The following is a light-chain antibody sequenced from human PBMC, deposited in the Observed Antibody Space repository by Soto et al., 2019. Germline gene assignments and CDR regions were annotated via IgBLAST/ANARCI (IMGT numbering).Light chain of an antibody. CDR1: QSVSSSY. CDR3: QQYGSSSVT. Sequence: EIVVTQSPGTLSLSPGERATLSCRASQSVSSSYLAWYQQKPGQAPRLLIYGASSRATGIPDRFSGSGSGTDFTLTISRREPEDFAVYYCQQYGSSSVTFGQGTKVEIK. V-gene: IGKV3-20*01. CDR2: GAS. J-gene: IGKJ1*01.